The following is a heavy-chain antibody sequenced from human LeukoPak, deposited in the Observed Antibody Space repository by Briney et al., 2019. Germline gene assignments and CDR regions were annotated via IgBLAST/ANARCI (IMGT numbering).Heavy chain of an antibody. CDR2: INHSGGT. J-gene: IGHJ4*02. D-gene: IGHD2-2*01. CDR1: GGSFSGYY. Sequence: SETLSLTCAVYGGSFSGYYWSWIRQPPGKGLEWIGEINHSGGTNYNPSLKSRVTISVDTSKNQFSLKLSSVTAADTAVYYCARGGIVVVPAAPRHFDYWGQGTLVTVSS. CDR3: ARGGIVVVPAAPRHFDY. V-gene: IGHV4-34*01.